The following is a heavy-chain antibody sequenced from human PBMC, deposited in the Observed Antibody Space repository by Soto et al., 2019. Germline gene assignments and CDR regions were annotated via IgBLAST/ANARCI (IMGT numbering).Heavy chain of an antibody. J-gene: IGHJ4*02. CDR1: GYTFTGYY. CDR3: ARGRDILTGYYFDY. D-gene: IGHD3-9*01. CDR2: INPNSGGT. V-gene: IGHV1-2*04. Sequence: ASVKVSCKASGYTFTGYYMHWVRQAPGQGLEWMGWINPNSGGTNYAQKFQGWVTMTRDTSISTAYMELSRLRSDDTAVYYCARGRDILTGYYFDYWGQGTLVTVSS.